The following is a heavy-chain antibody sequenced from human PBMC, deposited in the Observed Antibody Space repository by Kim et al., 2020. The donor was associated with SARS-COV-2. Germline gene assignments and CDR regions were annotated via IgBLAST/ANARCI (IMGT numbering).Heavy chain of an antibody. CDR2: IYYSGST. D-gene: IGHD5-12*01. V-gene: IGHV4-39*01. CDR1: GGSISSSSYY. CDR3: ASWGIEWRWLQPDAFDI. Sequence: SETLSLTCTVSGGSISSSSYYWGWIRQPPGKGLEWIGSIYYSGSTYYNPSLKSRVTISVDTSKNQFSLKLSSVTAADTAVYYCASWGIEWRWLQPDAFDIWGQGTMVTVSS. J-gene: IGHJ3*02.